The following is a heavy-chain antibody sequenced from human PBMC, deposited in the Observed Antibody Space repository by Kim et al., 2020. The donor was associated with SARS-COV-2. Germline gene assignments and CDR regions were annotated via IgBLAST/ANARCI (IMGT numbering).Heavy chain of an antibody. CDR1: GYTFTGYY. CDR3: ARLPVTGSVTFDY. Sequence: ASVKVSCKASGYTFTGYYVHWVRQAPGQGLEWMGWINPNSGGTNCAQKFQGRVTMTRDTSISTAYMELSRLTSDDPAVYYCARLPVTGSVTFDYWGQGTL. V-gene: IGHV1-2*02. J-gene: IGHJ4*02. CDR2: INPNSGGT. D-gene: IGHD6-19*01.